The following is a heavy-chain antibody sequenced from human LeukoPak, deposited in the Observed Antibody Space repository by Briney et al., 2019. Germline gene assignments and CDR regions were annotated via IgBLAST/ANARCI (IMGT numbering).Heavy chain of an antibody. CDR2: INHSGST. Sequence: SETLSLTCAVYGGSFSGYYWSWIRQPPGKGLEWIGEINHSGSTNYNPSLKSRVTISVDTSKNQFSLKLSSVTAADTAVYCCARGENIVLIKNWFDPWGQGTLVTVSS. J-gene: IGHJ5*02. V-gene: IGHV4-34*01. CDR3: ARGENIVLIKNWFDP. D-gene: IGHD2-8*01. CDR1: GGSFSGYY.